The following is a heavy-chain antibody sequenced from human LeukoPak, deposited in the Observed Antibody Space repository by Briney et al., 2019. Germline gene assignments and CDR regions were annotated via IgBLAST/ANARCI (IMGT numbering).Heavy chain of an antibody. CDR1: GGSISSYY. J-gene: IGHJ5*02. D-gene: IGHD3-10*01. Sequence: PSETLSLTYSVSGGSISSYYWSWIRQPPGKVLEWIGYIYASGSTNYNPSLKSRVTISVDTSKNQFSLNLTSVTAADTAVYYCARHGSVRSPLGPWGQGTLVTVSS. CDR3: ARHGSVRSPLGP. V-gene: IGHV4-4*09. CDR2: IYASGST.